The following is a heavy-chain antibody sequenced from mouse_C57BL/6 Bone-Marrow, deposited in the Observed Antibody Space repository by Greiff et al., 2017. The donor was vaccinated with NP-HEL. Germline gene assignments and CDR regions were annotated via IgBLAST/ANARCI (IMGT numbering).Heavy chain of an antibody. CDR3: ARAPYYDDDGAMDY. J-gene: IGHJ4*01. CDR1: GYTFTDYY. CDR2: IIPNNGGT. V-gene: IGHV1-26*01. D-gene: IGHD2-4*01. Sequence: VQLQQSGPELVKPGASVKISCKASGYTFTDYYMNWVKLSPGQSLEWIGDIIPNNGGTSYNQKFTGKATLTVDKSSGTAYMELRSLTSEDSAVYYCARAPYYDDDGAMDYWGQGTSVTVSS.